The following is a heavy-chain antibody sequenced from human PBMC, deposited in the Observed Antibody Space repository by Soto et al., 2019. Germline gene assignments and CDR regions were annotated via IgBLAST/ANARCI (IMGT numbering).Heavy chain of an antibody. CDR2: IKQDGSEK. CDR3: ARWAFTMIVVGHHFDY. D-gene: IGHD3-22*01. V-gene: IGHV3-7*01. CDR1: GFTFSSFW. Sequence: GGSLRLSCAASGFTFSSFWMSWVRQAPGKGLEWVANIKQDGSEKYYVDSVKGRFTISRDNAKNSLYLQMNSLRAEDTAVYYCARWAFTMIVVGHHFDYWGQGTLVTVSS. J-gene: IGHJ4*02.